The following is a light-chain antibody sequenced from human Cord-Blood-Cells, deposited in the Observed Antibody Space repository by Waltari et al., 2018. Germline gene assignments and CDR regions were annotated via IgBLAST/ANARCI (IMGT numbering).Light chain of an antibody. J-gene: IGLJ3*02. Sequence: QSALTQPASVSGYPGQSITISCTGTSSDVGSYNLVSWYQQHPGKAPKLMIYEGSKRPSGVSNRVSGSKSGNTASLTISVLQAEDEADYYCCSYAGSSTLVFGGGTKLTVL. V-gene: IGLV2-23*01. CDR3: CSYAGSSTLV. CDR2: EGS. CDR1: SSDVGSYNL.